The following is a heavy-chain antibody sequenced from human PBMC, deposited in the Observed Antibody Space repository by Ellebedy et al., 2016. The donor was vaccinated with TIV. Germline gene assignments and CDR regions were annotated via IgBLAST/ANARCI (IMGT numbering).Heavy chain of an antibody. J-gene: IGHJ6*02. D-gene: IGHD3-10*01. Sequence: ASVKVSXXASGHSFTSYGIHWVRQAPGQSLEWMGWINTGNDNTKYSQKLQGRVTITKDYMELSGLMSEDTAVYYCARLWFGDLFSPEGDVWGQGTTVTVPS. CDR1: GHSFTSYG. V-gene: IGHV1-3*04. CDR2: INTGNDNT. CDR3: ARLWFGDLFSPEGDV.